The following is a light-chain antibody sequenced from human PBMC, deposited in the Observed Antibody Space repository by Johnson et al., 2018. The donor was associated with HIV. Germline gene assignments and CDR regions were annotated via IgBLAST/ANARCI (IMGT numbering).Light chain of an antibody. Sequence: VLTQPPSVSAAPGQKVTISCSGSSSTIGNNYVSWYQVLPGTAPKLLIYKNNNRPSGIPDRFSGSKSGTSATLAITGLQPGDEADYYCGTWDTSLTTGGVFGTGTKVTVL. CDR2: KNN. CDR1: SSTIGNNY. V-gene: IGLV1-51*02. J-gene: IGLJ1*01. CDR3: GTWDTSLTTGGV.